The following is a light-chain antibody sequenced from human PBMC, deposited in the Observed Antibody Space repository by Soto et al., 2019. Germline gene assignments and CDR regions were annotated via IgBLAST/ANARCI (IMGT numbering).Light chain of an antibody. CDR1: QSVLYSSNNKNY. CDR3: QQYYGTLYT. V-gene: IGKV4-1*01. Sequence: DIVMTQSPDSLAVSLGEGATINCKSSQSVLYSSNNKNYLAWYQQKPGQPPKLLIYWASTRESGVPDRFSGSGSGTDFTLTISSLQAEDVAVYYCQQYYGTLYTFGQGTKLEIK. CDR2: WAS. J-gene: IGKJ2*01.